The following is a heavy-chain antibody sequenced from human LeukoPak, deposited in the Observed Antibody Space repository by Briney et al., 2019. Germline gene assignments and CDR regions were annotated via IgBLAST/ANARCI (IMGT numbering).Heavy chain of an antibody. J-gene: IGHJ4*02. CDR1: GFTVSSNY. D-gene: IGHD5-18*01. V-gene: IGHV3-53*01. CDR3: AREKRRWIQLCDY. Sequence: GGSLRLSCAASGFTVSSNYMSWGRQAAGKGLQWVSVIYSGGSTYYADSVKGRFTISRDNSKNTLYLQMNSLRVEDTAVYYCAREKRRWIQLCDYWGQGTLVTVSS. CDR2: IYSGGST.